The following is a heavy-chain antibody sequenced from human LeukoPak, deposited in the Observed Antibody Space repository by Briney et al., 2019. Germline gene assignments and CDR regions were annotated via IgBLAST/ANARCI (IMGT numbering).Heavy chain of an antibody. J-gene: IGHJ4*02. CDR2: ISYDGSNK. D-gene: IGHD6-19*01. CDR3: AQGLVRDNGY. V-gene: IGHV3-30*03. CDR1: GFTFSSYG. Sequence: GSLRLSCAASGFTFSSYGMHWVRQAPGKGLEWVAVISYDGSNKYYADSVKGRFTISRDNSKNTLYLQMNSLRAEDTAVYYCAQGLVRDNGYWGQGTLVTVSS.